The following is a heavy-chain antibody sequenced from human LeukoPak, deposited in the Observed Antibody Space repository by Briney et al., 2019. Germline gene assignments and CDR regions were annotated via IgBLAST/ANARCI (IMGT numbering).Heavy chain of an antibody. CDR1: GGSFNSYC. D-gene: IGHD2-2*01. Sequence: SETLSLTCAVYGGSFNSYCWTWIRQSPGKGLEWIGEINHSGSTNYNPSLKSRVTISVDTSKNQFSLKLSSVTAADTAVYYCARKFPEVQNCSSTSCYGRYDYWGQGTLVTVSS. J-gene: IGHJ4*02. V-gene: IGHV4-34*01. CDR2: INHSGST. CDR3: ARKFPEVQNCSSTSCYGRYDY.